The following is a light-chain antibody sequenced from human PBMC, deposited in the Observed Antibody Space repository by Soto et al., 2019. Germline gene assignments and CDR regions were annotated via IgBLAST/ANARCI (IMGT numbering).Light chain of an antibody. J-gene: IGLJ3*02. Sequence: SALTQPASVSGSPGQSITISCTGTNSDVGSYIYVSWYQQHPGKAPKLIIFDVINRPAGVSDRFSGSKSGNTASLTISGLQAEDEADYYCSSYASSNTWVFGGGTKLTVL. CDR2: DVI. CDR3: SSYASSNTWV. V-gene: IGLV2-14*01. CDR1: NSDVGSYIY.